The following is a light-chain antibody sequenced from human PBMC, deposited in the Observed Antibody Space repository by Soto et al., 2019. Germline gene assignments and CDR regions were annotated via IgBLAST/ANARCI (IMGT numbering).Light chain of an antibody. V-gene: IGKV2D-29*01. Sequence: DIVMTQTPLSLSVTPGQPASISCKSSQSLLHSNGKTYLYWYVQKPGQPPQLLIYEVSNRFSGVPDRFSGSGSGTECTLKISRVEAEDVGVFYGAQSLELPITFGGGTKVEIK. CDR2: EVS. CDR1: QSLLHSNGKTY. CDR3: AQSLELPIT. J-gene: IGKJ4*01.